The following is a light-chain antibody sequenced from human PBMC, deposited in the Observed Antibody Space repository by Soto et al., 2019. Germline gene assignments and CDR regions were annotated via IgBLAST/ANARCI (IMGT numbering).Light chain of an antibody. J-gene: IGLJ1*01. CDR2: RNN. CDR3: ATWDDSLSGYI. CDR1: TSNIGSNY. V-gene: IGLV1-47*01. Sequence: QSVLTQPPSASGTPGQRVTISCSGSTSNIGSNYVYWYQQPPGTAPKLLIYRNNQRPSGVPDRFSGAKSGTSASLAISGLRTEDEADYSCATWDDSLSGYIFGTGTKVTVL.